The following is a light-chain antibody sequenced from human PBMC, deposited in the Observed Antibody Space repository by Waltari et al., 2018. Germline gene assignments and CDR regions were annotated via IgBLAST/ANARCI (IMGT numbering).Light chain of an antibody. V-gene: IGLV3-21*04. CDR3: QVWHPDIDPGV. J-gene: IGLJ1*01. Sequence: SYVLTQPPSVSVAPGETARITCGGDNLGSYSVHWYQQKPRQAPVLVIFYDSDWPSGIPARFSGSNSGNTATLTITSVEAGDEARYYCQVWHPDIDPGVFGTGTEVTVL. CDR2: YDS. CDR1: NLGSYS.